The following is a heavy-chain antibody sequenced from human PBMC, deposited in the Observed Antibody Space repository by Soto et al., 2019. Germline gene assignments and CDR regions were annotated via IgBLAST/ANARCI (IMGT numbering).Heavy chain of an antibody. V-gene: IGHV3-33*01. Sequence: QVQLVESGGGVVQPGRSLRLSCAASGFTFSSYGMHWVRQAPGKGLEWVAVIWYDGSNKYYADSVKGRFTISRDNSKNTRYLQMNSLRAEDTAVYYCARDQTIRVSLDYWGQGTLVTVSS. J-gene: IGHJ4*02. D-gene: IGHD3-3*02. CDR3: ARDQTIRVSLDY. CDR2: IWYDGSNK. CDR1: GFTFSSYG.